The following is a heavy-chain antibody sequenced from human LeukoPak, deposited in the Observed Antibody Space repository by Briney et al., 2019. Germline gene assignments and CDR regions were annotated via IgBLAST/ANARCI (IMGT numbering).Heavy chain of an antibody. J-gene: IGHJ4*02. D-gene: IGHD1-26*01. CDR1: GFTFDDYA. V-gene: IGHV3-9*01. CDR2: ISWNSGGI. CDR3: AKDLYSGSYLLDY. Sequence: PGGSLRLSCAASGFTFDDYAMHWVRQAPGKGLEWVSGISWNSGGIGYADSVKGRFTISRDNAKNSLYLQMNSLRAEDTALYYCAKDLYSGSYLLDYWGQGTLVTVSS.